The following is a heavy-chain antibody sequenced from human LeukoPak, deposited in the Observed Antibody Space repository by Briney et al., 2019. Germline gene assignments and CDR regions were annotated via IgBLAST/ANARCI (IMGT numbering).Heavy chain of an antibody. J-gene: IGHJ4*02. CDR3: ARDRGDYVVPFDY. CDR2: ISGSGGDT. D-gene: IGHD4-17*01. V-gene: IGHV3-23*01. CDR1: GFTFNSYA. Sequence: GGSLRLSCAASGFTFNSYAMTWVRQAPGKGLGWVSAISGSGGDTEYADSVKGRFTISRDNAKNTLYLQMNSLRAEDTAVYYCARDRGDYVVPFDYWGQGTLVTVSS.